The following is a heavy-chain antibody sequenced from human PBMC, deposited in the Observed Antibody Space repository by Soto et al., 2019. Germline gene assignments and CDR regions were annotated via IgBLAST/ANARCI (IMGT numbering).Heavy chain of an antibody. D-gene: IGHD3-9*01. CDR2: IIPILGIA. CDR1: GGTFSSYT. V-gene: IGHV1-69*02. Sequence: QVQLVQSGAEVKKPGSSVKVSCKASGGTFSSYTISWVRQAPGQGLEWMGRIIPILGIANYAQKFQGRVTITADKSXXXXXXELSSLRSEDTXVYYCASRYDIGDYWGQGTLVTVSS. CDR3: ASRYDIGDY. J-gene: IGHJ4*02.